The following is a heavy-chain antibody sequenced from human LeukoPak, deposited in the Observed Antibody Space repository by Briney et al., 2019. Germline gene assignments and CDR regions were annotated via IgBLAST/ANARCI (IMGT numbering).Heavy chain of an antibody. V-gene: IGHV3-53*01. CDR1: GFTVSSNY. Sequence: PAGSLRLSSAASGFTVSSNYRSWVRQAPGKGLQWVSVIYSGGSTYYADSVKGRFTISRDNSKNTLYLQMNSLRAEDTAVYYCASGSGSYRAPYYYMDVWGTGTTVTVSS. CDR2: IYSGGST. CDR3: ASGSGSYRAPYYYMDV. D-gene: IGHD3-10*01. J-gene: IGHJ6*03.